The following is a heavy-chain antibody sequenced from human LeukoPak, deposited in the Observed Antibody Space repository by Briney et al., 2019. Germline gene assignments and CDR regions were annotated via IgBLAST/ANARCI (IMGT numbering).Heavy chain of an antibody. CDR1: GFTFSNAW. J-gene: IGHJ4*02. CDR2: IKSETDAGTT. CDR3: TTDYYASSAYYKY. D-gene: IGHD3-22*01. V-gene: IGHV3-15*01. Sequence: GGSLRLSCAASGFTFSNAWMAWVRQAPGKGLEWVGRIKSETDAGTTDYAAHVKGRFIISRDDSKNTLYMEMNSLKTDDTAVYYCTTDYYASSAYYKYWGQGTLVTVSS.